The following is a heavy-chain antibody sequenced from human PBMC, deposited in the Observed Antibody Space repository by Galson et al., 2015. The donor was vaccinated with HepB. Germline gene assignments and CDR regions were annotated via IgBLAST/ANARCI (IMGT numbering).Heavy chain of an antibody. Sequence: SVKVSCKASGFTFTSSAVQWVRQARGQRLEWIGWIVVGSGNTNYAQKFQERVTITRDMSTSTAYMELSSLRSEDTAVYYCAAFRFGDILTGYYNGPSIYWYFDLWGRGTLVTVSS. D-gene: IGHD3-9*01. J-gene: IGHJ2*01. CDR1: GFTFTSSA. V-gene: IGHV1-58*01. CDR2: IVVGSGNT. CDR3: AAFRFGDILTGYYNGPSIYWYFDL.